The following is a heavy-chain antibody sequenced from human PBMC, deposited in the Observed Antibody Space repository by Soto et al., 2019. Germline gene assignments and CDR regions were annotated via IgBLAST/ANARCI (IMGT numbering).Heavy chain of an antibody. CDR2: IYYSGRT. D-gene: IGHD3-22*01. J-gene: IGHJ4*02. CDR1: GGSISSYY. CDR3: ARVRLGHYYDSSGYYYPIFDY. V-gene: IGHV4-59*01. Sequence: QVQLQESGPGLVKPSETLSLTCTVSGGSISSYYWSWIRQPPGKGLEWIGYIYYSGRTNYNPSLKSRVTTSVDTSKNQFSLKLSSVTAADTAVYYCARVRLGHYYDSSGYYYPIFDYWGQGTLVTVSS.